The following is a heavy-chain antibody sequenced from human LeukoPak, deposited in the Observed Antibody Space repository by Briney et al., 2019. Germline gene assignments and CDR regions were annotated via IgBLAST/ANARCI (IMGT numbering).Heavy chain of an antibody. CDR2: IRYDGSNK. CDR1: GFTFSSYG. V-gene: IGHV3-30*02. Sequence: GGSLRLSCAASGFTFSSYGMHWVRQAPGKGLEWVAFIRYDGSNKYYADSVKGRFTISRDNSKNTLYLQMNSLRAEDTAVYCCARESEEAFDIWGQGTMVTVSS. CDR3: ARESEEAFDI. J-gene: IGHJ3*02. D-gene: IGHD1-14*01.